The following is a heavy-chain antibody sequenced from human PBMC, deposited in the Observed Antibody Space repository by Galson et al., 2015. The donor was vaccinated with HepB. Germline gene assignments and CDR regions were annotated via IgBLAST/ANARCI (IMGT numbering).Heavy chain of an antibody. CDR1: GFTFSSYA. V-gene: IGHV3-33*08. Sequence: SLRLSCAASGFTFSSYAMHWVRQAPGKGLEWVAVIWYDGSNKYYADSVKGRFTISRDNSKNTLYLQMNSLRAEDTAVYYCARDSSNYYGSGSFDYWGQGTLVTVSS. D-gene: IGHD3-10*01. CDR3: ARDSSNYYGSGSFDY. CDR2: IWYDGSNK. J-gene: IGHJ4*02.